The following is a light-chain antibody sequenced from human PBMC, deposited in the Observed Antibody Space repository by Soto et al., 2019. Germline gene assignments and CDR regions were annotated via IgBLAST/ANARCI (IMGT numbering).Light chain of an antibody. CDR3: CSYGGSLDVV. CDR2: DVS. Sequence: QSALTQPRSVSGSPGQSVTISCTRTSSDVGDYKYVSWYQHHPGKAPKVMIYDVSKRPSGVPDRFSGSKSGNTASLTISGLQAEDEADYYCCSYGGSLDVVFGGGTQLTVL. CDR1: SSDVGDYKY. J-gene: IGLJ2*01. V-gene: IGLV2-11*01.